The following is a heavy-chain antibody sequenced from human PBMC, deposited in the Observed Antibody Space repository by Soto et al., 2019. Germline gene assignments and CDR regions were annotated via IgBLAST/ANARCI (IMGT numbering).Heavy chain of an antibody. D-gene: IGHD2-2*01. V-gene: IGHV3-23*01. J-gene: IGHJ4*02. CDR3: AKSNLVVVPSSMGY. CDR1: GFTFSSYA. CDR2: LSGSGGST. Sequence: PGGSLRLSCAASGFTFSSYAMTWVRQTPGKGLEWVSALSGSGGSTFYADSVKGRFTISRDNSKNTLYLQTNSLRAEDTAVYYCAKSNLVVVPSSMGYWGRGTLVTVSS.